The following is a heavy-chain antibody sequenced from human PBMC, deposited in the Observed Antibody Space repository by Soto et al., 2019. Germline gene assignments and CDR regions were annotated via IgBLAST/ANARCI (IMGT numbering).Heavy chain of an antibody. CDR1: GFTFDDYA. CDR3: AKDYYGSGSYLYYFDY. D-gene: IGHD3-10*01. V-gene: IGHV3-9*01. Sequence: EVQLVESGGGLVQPGRSLRLSCAASGFTFDDYAMHWVRQAPGKGLEWVAGISWNSGSIGYADSVKGRFTISRDNAKNSLYLETNSLRAEDTALYYCAKDYYGSGSYLYYFDYWGQGTLVTVSS. CDR2: ISWNSGSI. J-gene: IGHJ4*02.